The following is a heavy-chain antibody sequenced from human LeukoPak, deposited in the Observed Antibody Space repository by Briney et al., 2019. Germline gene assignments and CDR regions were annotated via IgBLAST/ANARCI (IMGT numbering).Heavy chain of an antibody. CDR1: GFTVSSNY. D-gene: IGHD3-9*01. Sequence: SGGSLRLSCAASGFTVSSNYMSWVRQAPGKGLEWVSAISGSGGSTYYADSVKGRFTISRDNSKNTLYLQMNSLRAEDTAVYYCAKESGYSYYFDYWGQGTLVTVSS. CDR3: AKESGYSYYFDY. V-gene: IGHV3-23*01. CDR2: ISGSGGST. J-gene: IGHJ4*02.